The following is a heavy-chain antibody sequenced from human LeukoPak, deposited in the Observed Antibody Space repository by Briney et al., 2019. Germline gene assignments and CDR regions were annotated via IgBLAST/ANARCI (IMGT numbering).Heavy chain of an antibody. D-gene: IGHD3-10*01. CDR2: ITSSSNAM. CDR3: ARDIYYSFDY. J-gene: IGHJ4*01. V-gene: IGHV3-48*02. CDR1: GFTFSSYS. Sequence: GGSLRLSCAPSGFTFSSYSVNWVRQAPGKGLEWISYITSSSNAMCYADSVKGRFIISRDNAKNSLYLQMSSLRDEDTAVYYCARDIYYSFDYWGQGSLVTVSS.